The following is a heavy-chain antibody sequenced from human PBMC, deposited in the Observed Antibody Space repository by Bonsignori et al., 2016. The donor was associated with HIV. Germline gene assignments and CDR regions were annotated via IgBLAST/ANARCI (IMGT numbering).Heavy chain of an antibody. V-gene: IGHV4-59*01. J-gene: IGHJ5*02. CDR3: ARGTNDFWSGYYYWFDP. D-gene: IGHD3-3*01. CDR2: IHYHGNS. CDR1: GGSISTYY. Sequence: QVQLHESGPWLLKPSETLSLTCSVSGGSISTYYWSWIRQSPGKGLEWIGYIHYHGNSDYNPSLRSRVTISLDTPKNQFSLKLTSVTAADTAVYYCARGTNDFWSGYYYWFDPWGQGTLFTVSS.